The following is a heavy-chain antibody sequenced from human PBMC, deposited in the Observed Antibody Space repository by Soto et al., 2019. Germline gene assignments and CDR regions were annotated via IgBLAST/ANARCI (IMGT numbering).Heavy chain of an antibody. CDR2: IYYSGST. D-gene: IGHD3-3*01. CDR1: GGSISSGDYY. J-gene: IGHJ4*02. CDR3: AREVDYDFWSGYRMVDY. V-gene: IGHV4-30-4*01. Sequence: SETLSFTCTVSGGSISSGDYYWSWIRQPPGKGLEWIGYIYYSGSTYYNPSLKSRVTISVDTSKNQFSLKLSSVTAADTAVYYCAREVDYDFWSGYRMVDYWGQGTLVTVS.